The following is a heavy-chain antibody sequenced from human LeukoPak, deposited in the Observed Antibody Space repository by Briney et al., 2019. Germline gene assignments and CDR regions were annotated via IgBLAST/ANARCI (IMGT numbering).Heavy chain of an antibody. CDR1: GYTFTSYA. Sequence: GASVKVSCKASGYTFTSYAMHWVRQAPGQRLEWMGWINAGNGNTKYSQKFQGRVTITRDTSASTAYMELSSLRSEDTAVYYCARSTHSSGYYYFDYWGQGTLVTVSS. J-gene: IGHJ4*02. CDR3: ARSTHSSGYYYFDY. V-gene: IGHV1-3*01. CDR2: INAGNGNT. D-gene: IGHD3-22*01.